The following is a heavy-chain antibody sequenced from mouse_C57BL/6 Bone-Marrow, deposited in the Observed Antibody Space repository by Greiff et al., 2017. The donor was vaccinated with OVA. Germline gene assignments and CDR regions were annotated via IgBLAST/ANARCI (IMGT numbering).Heavy chain of an antibody. CDR3: ALYSNYDY. CDR2: IDPSDSYT. D-gene: IGHD2-5*01. Sequence: QVQLQQPGAELVRPGTSVKLSCKASGYTFTSYWMHWVKQRPGQGLEWIGVIDPSDSYTNYNQKFKGKATLTVDTSSSTAYMQLSSLTSEDSAVYYCALYSNYDYWDQGTTLTVSS. CDR1: GYTFTSYW. J-gene: IGHJ2*01. V-gene: IGHV1-59*01.